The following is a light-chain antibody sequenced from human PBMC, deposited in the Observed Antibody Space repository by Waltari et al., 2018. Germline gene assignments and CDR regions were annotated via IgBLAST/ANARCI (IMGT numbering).Light chain of an antibody. V-gene: IGKV3-15*01. CDR2: STS. J-gene: IGKJ5*01. Sequence: ETVLTLSPATLSVSPGEAVTLSCRASQSVSPNLGWYQQKRGQAPRLLIYSTSTRAPGVPDRFWGSGSGTEFTLTITSLQSEDSAIYYCQQYQNWPPITFGQGTRLEIK. CDR3: QQYQNWPPIT. CDR1: QSVSPN.